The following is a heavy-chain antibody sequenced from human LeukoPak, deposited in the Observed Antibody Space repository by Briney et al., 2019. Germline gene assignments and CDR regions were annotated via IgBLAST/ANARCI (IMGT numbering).Heavy chain of an antibody. Sequence: ASVKVSCKASGYTFTGYYMHWVRRAPGQGLEWMGWINPNSGGTNYAQKFQGRVTMTRDTSISTAYMELSRLRSDDTAVYYCARDQGSGSYNFDYWGQGTLVTVSS. CDR2: INPNSGGT. J-gene: IGHJ4*02. CDR1: GYTFTGYY. D-gene: IGHD3-10*01. CDR3: ARDQGSGSYNFDY. V-gene: IGHV1-2*02.